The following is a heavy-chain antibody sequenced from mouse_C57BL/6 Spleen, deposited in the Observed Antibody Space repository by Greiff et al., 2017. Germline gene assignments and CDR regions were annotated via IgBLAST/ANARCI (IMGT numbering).Heavy chain of an antibody. J-gene: IGHJ3*01. D-gene: IGHD2-9*01. V-gene: IGHV1-80*01. Sequence: VQLQQSGAELVKPGASVKISCKASGYAFSSYWMNWVKQRPGKGLEWIGQNYPGDGDTNYNGKFKGKATLTADKSSSTAYMQLSSLTSEDSAVYFCARPCYGYDGCAYWGQGTLVTVSA. CDR2: NYPGDGDT. CDR3: ARPCYGYDGCAY. CDR1: GYAFSSYW.